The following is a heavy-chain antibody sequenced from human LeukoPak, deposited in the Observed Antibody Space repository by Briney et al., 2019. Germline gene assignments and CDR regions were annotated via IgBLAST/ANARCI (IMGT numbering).Heavy chain of an antibody. CDR2: IANDGRT. V-gene: IGHV3-53*01. CDR1: GFTVSSNY. J-gene: IGHJ4*02. Sequence: RSGGSLRLSCAASGFTVSSNYMSWVRQAPGKGLECVSVIANDGRTYYANSVKGRFTISRDNAKNSLYLQMNSLRAEDTAVYYCARDLNWETYWGQGTLVSVSS. D-gene: IGHD7-27*01. CDR3: ARDLNWETY.